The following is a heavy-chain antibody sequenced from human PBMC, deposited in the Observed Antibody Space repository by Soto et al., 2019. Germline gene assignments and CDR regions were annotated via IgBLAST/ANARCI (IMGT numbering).Heavy chain of an antibody. Sequence: EVPLVESGGGLVKPGGSLRLSCAASGFTFSSYSMNWVRQAPGKGLEWVSSISSSSSYIYYADSVKGRFTISRDNAKNSLYLQMNSLRAEDTAVYYCARDWGLWFGETSPTFDYWGQGTLVTVSS. D-gene: IGHD3-10*01. CDR3: ARDWGLWFGETSPTFDY. CDR2: ISSSSSYI. CDR1: GFTFSSYS. V-gene: IGHV3-21*01. J-gene: IGHJ4*02.